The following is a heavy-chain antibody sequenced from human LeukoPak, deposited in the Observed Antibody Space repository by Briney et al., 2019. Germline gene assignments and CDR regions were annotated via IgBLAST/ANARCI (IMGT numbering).Heavy chain of an antibody. Sequence: ASVKVSCKPSGYTFTDYYMHWVRQAPGQGLEWMGWINPNSGGTIYAQNFQGRVTMTRDTSISTAYMELSSDDTAVYHCARESAGRRSFDIWGQGTMVTVSS. D-gene: IGHD3-10*01. V-gene: IGHV1-2*02. CDR2: INPNSGGT. CDR3: ARESAGRRSFDI. CDR1: GYTFTDYY. J-gene: IGHJ3*02.